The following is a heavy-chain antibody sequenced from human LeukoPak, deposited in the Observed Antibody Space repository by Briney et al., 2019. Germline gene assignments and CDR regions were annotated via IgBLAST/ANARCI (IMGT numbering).Heavy chain of an antibody. CDR1: GFNFSATY. CDR2: ISNRGIII. J-gene: IGHJ4*02. Sequence: GGSLRLSCTASGFNFSATYMTWIRQTPGKGLEWVSYISNRGIIINYADSVKGRFTISRDDAKSSLYLHMNNLRSEDTAVYYCASKQGDYWGQGTLVTVSS. V-gene: IGHV3-11*04. CDR3: ASKQGDY.